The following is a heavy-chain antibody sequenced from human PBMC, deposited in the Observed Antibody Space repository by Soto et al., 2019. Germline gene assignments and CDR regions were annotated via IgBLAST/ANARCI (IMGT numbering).Heavy chain of an antibody. CDR2: TYYRSRWYS. CDR1: GDSVSSNGAA. V-gene: IGHV6-1*01. Sequence: SQTLSLTCAISGDSVSSNGAAWNWIRQSPSRGLEWLGRTYYRSRWYSDYAPSVKSRITVNPDTSQNQFSLQLNSVTPEDTAVYYCARGGLYCSSTSCDWGGDYGMDVWGQGTTVTAP. D-gene: IGHD2-2*01. J-gene: IGHJ6*02. CDR3: ARGGLYCSSTSCDWGGDYGMDV.